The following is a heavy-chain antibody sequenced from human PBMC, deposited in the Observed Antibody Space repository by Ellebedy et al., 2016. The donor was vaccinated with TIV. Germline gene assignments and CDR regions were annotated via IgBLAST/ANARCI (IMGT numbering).Heavy chain of an antibody. CDR3: AKEGAAVGVPKFDY. Sequence: GESLKISCAASGFTFSSYALSWVRLTPERGLEWVSGIDESGGNTYYADSVKGRFTISRDNSKNTLYLQMNSLRDKDTAVYYCAKEGAAVGVPKFDYWGQGTLVTVSS. CDR1: GFTFSSYA. CDR2: IDESGGNT. V-gene: IGHV3-23*01. D-gene: IGHD6-13*01. J-gene: IGHJ4*02.